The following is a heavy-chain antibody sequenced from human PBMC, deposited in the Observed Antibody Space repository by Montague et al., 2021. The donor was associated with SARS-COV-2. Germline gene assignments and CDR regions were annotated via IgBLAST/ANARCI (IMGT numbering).Heavy chain of an antibody. CDR3: ARRGRKLLPVATTIGGFDI. D-gene: IGHD5-12*01. Sequence: SETLSLTCTVSGGSISSSNYYWDWIRQPPGKGLEWIGSIYDSGSTYYNPSLKSRVTISVGTSKNHFSLKLSSVTAADTAVYYCARRGRKLLPVATTIGGFDIWGQGTVVTVSS. J-gene: IGHJ3*02. CDR1: GGSISSSNYY. CDR2: IYDSGST. V-gene: IGHV4-39*02.